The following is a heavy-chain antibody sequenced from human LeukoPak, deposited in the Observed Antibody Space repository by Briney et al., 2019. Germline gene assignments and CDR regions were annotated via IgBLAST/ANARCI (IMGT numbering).Heavy chain of an antibody. CDR3: ATTHSYGPTNPFDY. V-gene: IGHV1-69*06. Sequence: ASVKVSCKASGGTFSSYAISWVRQAPGQGLEWMGGIIPIFGTANYAQKFQGRVTITADKSTSTAYMELSNLRSEDTAVYYCATTHSYGPTNPFDYWGQGTLVTVSS. J-gene: IGHJ4*02. CDR2: IIPIFGTA. D-gene: IGHD5-18*01. CDR1: GGTFSSYA.